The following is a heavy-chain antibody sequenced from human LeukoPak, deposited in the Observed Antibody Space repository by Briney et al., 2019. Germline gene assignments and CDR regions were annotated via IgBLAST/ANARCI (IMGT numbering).Heavy chain of an antibody. V-gene: IGHV1-2*02. CDR2: INPNSGGT. CDR3: ARQLGCGGDCYYFDY. J-gene: IGHJ4*02. D-gene: IGHD2-21*02. Sequence: ASVKVSCKASGYTFTGYYMHWVRQAPGQGLEWMGWINPNSGGTNYAQKFQGRVTMTRDTSISTAYMELSRLRSDDTAVYYCARQLGCGGDCYYFDYWGQGTLVTVSS. CDR1: GYTFTGYY.